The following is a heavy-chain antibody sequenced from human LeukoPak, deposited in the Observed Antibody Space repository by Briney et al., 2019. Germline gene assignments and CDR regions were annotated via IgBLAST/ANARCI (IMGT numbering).Heavy chain of an antibody. CDR3: ARWLVVVREGGYFDY. CDR2: IKQDGSEK. V-gene: IGHV3-7*01. CDR1: GFTFSSYW. J-gene: IGHJ4*02. D-gene: IGHD2-15*01. Sequence: GGSLRLSCAASGFTFSSYWMSWVRQAPGKGLEWVANIKQDGSEKYYVDSVKGRFTISRDNAKNSLYLQMNSLRAEDTAVYYCARWLVVVREGGYFDYWGQGTLVTVSS.